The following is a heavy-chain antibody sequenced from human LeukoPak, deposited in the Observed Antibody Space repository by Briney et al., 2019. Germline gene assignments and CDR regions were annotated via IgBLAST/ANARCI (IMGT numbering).Heavy chain of an antibody. J-gene: IGHJ3*02. D-gene: IGHD1-26*01. Sequence: GGSLRLSCAASGFTFINHWMHWVRQAPGKGLEWMAVTSYGGTNKYYADSVKGRFTISRDNAKSTLYLQMNSLRGEDTAVYYCARAPGRNEAFDMWGQGTMVTVSS. CDR1: GFTFINHW. CDR3: ARAPGRNEAFDM. V-gene: IGHV3-30*03. CDR2: TSYGGTNK.